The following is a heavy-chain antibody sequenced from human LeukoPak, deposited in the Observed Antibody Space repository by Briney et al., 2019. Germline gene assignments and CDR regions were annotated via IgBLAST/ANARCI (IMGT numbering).Heavy chain of an antibody. J-gene: IGHJ3*02. CDR1: GFTLDDYA. D-gene: IGHD3-22*01. Sequence: PVGSLRLSCAASGFTLDDYAMHWVRQAPGRGLEWVSGISWNSGSIGYADSVKGRFTISRDNAKNSLYLQMNSLRAEDTALYYCAKGYYYDSSGFRADAFDIWGQGTMVTVSS. CDR3: AKGYYYDSSGFRADAFDI. CDR2: ISWNSGSI. V-gene: IGHV3-9*01.